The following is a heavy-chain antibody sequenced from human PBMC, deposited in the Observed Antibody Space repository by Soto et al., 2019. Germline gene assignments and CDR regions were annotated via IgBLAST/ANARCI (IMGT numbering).Heavy chain of an antibody. CDR3: VRGDNWNDEASDY. V-gene: IGHV3-33*01. Sequence: QVQLVESGGGVVQPGRSLRLSCAASGFMFSNHGMHWVRQAPGKGLEWVAVIWPDGNNRYYADSVKGRFTISRDNSKNTVYLQKNSPRADDTAVYYCVRGDNWNDEASDYWGQGTLVTVSS. CDR2: IWPDGNNR. CDR1: GFMFSNHG. D-gene: IGHD1-1*01. J-gene: IGHJ4*02.